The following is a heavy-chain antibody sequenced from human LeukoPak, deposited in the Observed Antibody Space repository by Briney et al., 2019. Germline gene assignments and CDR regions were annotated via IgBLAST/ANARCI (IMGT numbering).Heavy chain of an antibody. D-gene: IGHD1-26*01. CDR1: GYTFTSYG. J-gene: IGHJ4*02. CDR3: ARGDGIVGATFDY. Sequence: ASVKVSCKASGYTFTSYGISWVRQATGQGLEWMGWMNPNSGNTGYAQKFQGRVTITRNTSISTAYMELSSLRSEDTAVYNCARGDGIVGATFDYWGQGTLVTVSS. V-gene: IGHV1-8*03. CDR2: MNPNSGNT.